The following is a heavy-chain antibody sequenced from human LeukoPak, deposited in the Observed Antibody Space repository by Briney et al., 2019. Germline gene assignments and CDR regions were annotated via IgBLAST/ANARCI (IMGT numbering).Heavy chain of an antibody. V-gene: IGHV1-18*01. D-gene: IGHD3-9*01. CDR2: ISAYNGNT. J-gene: IGHJ6*02. Sequence: AASVKVSCKASGYTFTSYGISWVRQAPGQGLEWMGWISAYNGNTNYAQKLQGRATMTTDTSTSTAYMELRSLRSDDTAVYYCARVGYDILTGYSLYYYYYGMDVWGQGTTVTVSS. CDR3: ARVGYDILTGYSLYYYYYGMDV. CDR1: GYTFTSYG.